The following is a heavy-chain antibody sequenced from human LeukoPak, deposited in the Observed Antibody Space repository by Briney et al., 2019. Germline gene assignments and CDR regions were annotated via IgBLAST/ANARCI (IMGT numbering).Heavy chain of an antibody. D-gene: IGHD5-24*01. J-gene: IGHJ4*02. CDR3: ARDRDGYNRITDY. Sequence: ASVKVSCKASGYTFTGYYMHWVRQAPGQGLEWMGCITPNDGGTNYAQKFKGRVTMTRDTSITTAYLELRRLTYDDTAAYYCARDRDGYNRITDYWGQGTLVTVSS. V-gene: IGHV1-2*02. CDR1: GYTFTGYY. CDR2: ITPNDGGT.